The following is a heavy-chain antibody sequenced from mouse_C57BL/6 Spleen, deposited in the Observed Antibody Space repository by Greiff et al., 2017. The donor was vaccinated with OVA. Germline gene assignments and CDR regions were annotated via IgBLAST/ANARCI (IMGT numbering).Heavy chain of an antibody. V-gene: IGHV1-55*01. CDR3: ARSPYDYGSSYRYFDV. D-gene: IGHD1-1*01. Sequence: QVQLQQPGAELVKPGASVKMSCKASGYTFTSYWITWVKQRPGQGLEWIGDIYPGSGSTNYNEKFKSKATLTVDTSSSTAYMQLSSLTSEDSAVYYCARSPYDYGSSYRYFDVWGTGTTVTVSS. CDR2: IYPGSGST. J-gene: IGHJ1*03. CDR1: GYTFTSYW.